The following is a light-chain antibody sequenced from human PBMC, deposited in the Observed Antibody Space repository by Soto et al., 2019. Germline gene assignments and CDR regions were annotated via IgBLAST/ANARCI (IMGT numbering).Light chain of an antibody. CDR3: QQYYSFPFT. CDR1: QSISSY. V-gene: IGKV1-39*01. CDR2: AAS. Sequence: DIQMTQSPSSLSASVGDRVTITCRASQSISSYLNWYQQKPGKAPKLLIYAASSLQSGVPSRFSGSGSGTDFTLTISSLQPEDFATYYCQQYYSFPFTFGPGTKMDIK. J-gene: IGKJ3*01.